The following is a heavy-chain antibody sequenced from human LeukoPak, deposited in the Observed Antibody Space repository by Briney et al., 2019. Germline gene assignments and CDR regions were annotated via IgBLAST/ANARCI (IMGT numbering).Heavy chain of an antibody. J-gene: IGHJ4*02. CDR3: APTNSNWYSFDY. D-gene: IGHD6-13*01. Sequence: ASVKVSCKTSGYTFTGYYMHWVRQAPGQGLEWMGWINPSSGVTNYAQKFQGRVTMTRDTSISTAYMELSRLTSDDTAVYYCAPTNSNWYSFDYWGQGTLVTVSS. CDR1: GYTFTGYY. CDR2: INPSSGVT. V-gene: IGHV1-2*02.